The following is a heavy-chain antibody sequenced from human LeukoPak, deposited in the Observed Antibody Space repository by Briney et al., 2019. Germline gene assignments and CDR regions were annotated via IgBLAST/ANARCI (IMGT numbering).Heavy chain of an antibody. Sequence: GGSLRLSCAASGFTFSDYYMSWIRQAPGKGLEWVSYISSSGSTIYYADSVKGRFSITRDNAKNSLYLQMNSLRAEDTAVYYCAIVVPKKYYFDYWGQGTLDTVSS. J-gene: IGHJ4*02. CDR2: ISSSGSTI. CDR1: GFTFSDYY. D-gene: IGHD4/OR15-4a*01. CDR3: AIVVPKKYYFDY. V-gene: IGHV3-11*01.